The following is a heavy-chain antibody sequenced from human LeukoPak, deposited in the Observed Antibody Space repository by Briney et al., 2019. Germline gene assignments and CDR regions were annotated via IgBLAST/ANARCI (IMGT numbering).Heavy chain of an antibody. D-gene: IGHD3-10*01. CDR1: GGSIGSYY. J-gene: IGHJ4*02. CDR3: ARHSTLGWFGELPYYFDY. V-gene: IGHV4-59*08. Sequence: SETLSLTCTVSGGSIGSYYRSWIRQPPGKGLEWIGYIYYSGSTNYNPSLKSRVTISVDTSKNQFSLKLSSVTAADTAVYYCARHSTLGWFGELPYYFDYWGQGTLVTVSS. CDR2: IYYSGST.